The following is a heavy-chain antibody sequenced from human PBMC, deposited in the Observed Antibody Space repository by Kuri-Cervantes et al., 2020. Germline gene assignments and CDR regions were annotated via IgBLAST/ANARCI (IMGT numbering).Heavy chain of an antibody. Sequence: GGSLRLSCVVSGFIFDDYAMHWVRQVPGKGLEWVSGISWNSGDIGYADSVKGRFTISRDNAKNSLYLQMNSLRAEDTAVYYCARAAIVGATKGYFDYWGQGTLVTVSS. CDR3: ARAAIVGATKGYFDY. V-gene: IGHV3-9*01. J-gene: IGHJ4*02. CDR1: GFIFDDYA. D-gene: IGHD1-26*01. CDR2: ISWNSGDI.